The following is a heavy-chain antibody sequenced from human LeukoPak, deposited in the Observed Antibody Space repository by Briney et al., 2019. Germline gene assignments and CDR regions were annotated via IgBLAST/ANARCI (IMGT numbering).Heavy chain of an antibody. CDR2: INPNSGGT. Sequence: ASVKVSCKASGYTFTGYYMHWVRQAPGQGLEWMGWINPNSGGTNYAQKFQGRVTMTRDTSISTAYMELRRLRSDDTAVYYCARSYYYDSSGYFPPNAFDIWGQGTMVTVSS. CDR3: ARSYYYDSSGYFPPNAFDI. V-gene: IGHV1-2*02. J-gene: IGHJ3*02. D-gene: IGHD3-22*01. CDR1: GYTFTGYY.